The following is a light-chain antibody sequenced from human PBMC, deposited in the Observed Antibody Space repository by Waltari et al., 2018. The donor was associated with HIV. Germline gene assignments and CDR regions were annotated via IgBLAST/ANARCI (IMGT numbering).Light chain of an antibody. J-gene: IGLJ2*01. CDR1: SRDVGGYTF. CDR3: CSYAGSFVV. V-gene: IGLV2-11*01. CDR2: DVS. Sequence: QSALTQPRSVSGSPGQSVTISCTRTSRDVGGYTFFSWYQQHPGKAPKLMIYDVSKRPSGVPDRFSGSKSGNTASLTISGLQAEDEADYYCCSYAGSFVVFGGGTKLTVL.